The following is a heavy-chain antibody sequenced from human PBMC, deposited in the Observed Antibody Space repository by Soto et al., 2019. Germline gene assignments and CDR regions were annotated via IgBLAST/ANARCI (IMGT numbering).Heavy chain of an antibody. CDR2: IPYDGSEK. D-gene: IGHD3-3*01. CDR3: ARTLNEWLLGLD. J-gene: IGHJ4*02. V-gene: IGHV3-30*03. CDR1: GFTFSTYG. Sequence: QVQLVESGGGVVQPGTSVRLSCAASGFTFSTYGMHWLRQPPGEGLEWLAVIPYDGSEKYYADSVKGRITISRDNSKNTLFLEMKSLRPEDTAVYYCARTLNEWLLGLDWGQGTLVTVSS.